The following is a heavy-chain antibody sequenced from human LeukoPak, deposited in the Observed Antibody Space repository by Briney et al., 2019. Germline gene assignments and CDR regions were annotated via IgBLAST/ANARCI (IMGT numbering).Heavy chain of an antibody. J-gene: IGHJ3*02. V-gene: IGHV3-7*01. Sequence: PGGSLRLSCAASGFTFSNYRMSWVCQAPGKGLEWVANINQDGTEKCYVDSVKGRFTISRDNAKNSLYLQMNSLRVEDTAVYYCARRASNWNDAAFDIWGQGTMVTVSS. CDR1: GFTFSNYR. CDR3: ARRASNWNDAAFDI. D-gene: IGHD1-1*01. CDR2: INQDGTEK.